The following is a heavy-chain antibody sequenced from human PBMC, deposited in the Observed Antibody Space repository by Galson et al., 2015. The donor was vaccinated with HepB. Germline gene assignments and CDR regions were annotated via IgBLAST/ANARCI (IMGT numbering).Heavy chain of an antibody. D-gene: IGHD3-10*01. V-gene: IGHV3-66*01. CDR1: GFTVSSNY. Sequence: SLRLSCAASGFTVSSNYMSWVRQAPGKGLEWVSVIYSGGSTYYADSVKGRFTISRDNSKNTLYLQMNSLRAEDTAVYYCARDKTKYYYGSGSLFTRGQGKPHYYYGMDVWGQGTTVTVSS. CDR3: ARDKTKYYYGSGSLFTRGQGKPHYYYGMDV. J-gene: IGHJ6*02. CDR2: IYSGGST.